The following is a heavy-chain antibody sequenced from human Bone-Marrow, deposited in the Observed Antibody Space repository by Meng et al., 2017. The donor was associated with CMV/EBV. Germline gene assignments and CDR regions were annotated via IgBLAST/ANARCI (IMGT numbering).Heavy chain of an antibody. V-gene: IGHV1-2*02. CDR3: AARGYNYGQNFEY. D-gene: IGHD5-18*01. J-gene: IGHJ4*02. CDR1: GYTFTDYY. Sequence: QWRLVQSGTEVAKPEASVKVSCKASGYTFTDYYMHWVRQAPGQGLEWMGWINPNSGGTSYAQKFQGRVTMTRDTSINTAYMELTSLTPDDTAVYYCAARGYNYGQNFEYWGQGTLVTVSS. CDR2: INPNSGGT.